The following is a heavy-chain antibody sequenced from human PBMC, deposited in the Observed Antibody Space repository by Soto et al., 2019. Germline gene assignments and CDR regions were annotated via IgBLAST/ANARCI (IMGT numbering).Heavy chain of an antibody. CDR1: GLTVSGKTY. D-gene: IGHD5-12*01. J-gene: IGHJ3*02. CDR3: ATWHLREHAYDI. V-gene: IGHV3-53*01. Sequence: DVQLVESGGGLIQPGGSLRLSCVASGLTVSGKTYMAWVRQAPGKGPEWLSGGYDLDGTYYADSVRGRFTTSIDSSTTTVYLQMRDLRPEDTALYFCATWHLREHAYDIWGQGTMVTVSS. CDR2: GYDLDGT.